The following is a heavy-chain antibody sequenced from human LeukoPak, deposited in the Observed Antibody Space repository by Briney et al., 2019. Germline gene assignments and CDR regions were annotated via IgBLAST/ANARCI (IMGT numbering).Heavy chain of an antibody. D-gene: IGHD3-10*01. CDR1: GFTFSTNW. CDR2: IKPDGSEK. Sequence: GGSLTLSCAASGFTFSTNWMSWVRQAPGKGLEWVANIKPDGSEKYYVDSVKGRFTISRDNAKNTLYLQMNSLRAEDTAVYYCARGPYGSGSYHYFDYWGQGTLVTVSS. V-gene: IGHV3-7*02. J-gene: IGHJ4*02. CDR3: ARGPYGSGSYHYFDY.